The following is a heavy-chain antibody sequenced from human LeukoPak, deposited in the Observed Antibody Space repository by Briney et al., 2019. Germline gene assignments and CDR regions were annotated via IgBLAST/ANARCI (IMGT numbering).Heavy chain of an antibody. CDR3: TTEPHDYGDYFDY. Sequence: GGSLRLSCAASGFTFSNAWMSWVRQAPGKGLEWVARIKSKTDGGTTDYAAPVKGRFTISRDDSKNTLYLQMNSLKTEDTAVYYCTTEPHDYGDYFDYWGQGTLVTVSS. J-gene: IGHJ4*02. D-gene: IGHD4-17*01. CDR2: IKSKTDGGTT. V-gene: IGHV3-15*01. CDR1: GFTFSNAW.